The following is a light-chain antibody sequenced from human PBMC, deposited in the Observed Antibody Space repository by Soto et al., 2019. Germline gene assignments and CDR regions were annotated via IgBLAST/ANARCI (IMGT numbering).Light chain of an antibody. CDR1: SSDVGGYNY. CDR2: DVS. CDR3: SSYTRSSTLVV. V-gene: IGLV2-14*01. J-gene: IGLJ2*01. Sequence: QSALTQPASVSGSPGQSITISSTGTSSDVGGYNYVSWYQQHPGKAPKLMIYDVSNRPSGVSNRFSGSKSGNTASLTISGLQAEDEADYYCSSYTRSSTLVVFGGGTMLTVL.